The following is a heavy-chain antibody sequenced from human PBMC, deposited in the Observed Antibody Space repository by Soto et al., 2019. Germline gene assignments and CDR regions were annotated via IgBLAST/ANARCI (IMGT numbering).Heavy chain of an antibody. CDR2: MNPNSGNT. Sequence: ASVKVSCKASGYTFTSYAINWVRQSTGQGLEYLGWMNPNSGNTAYVQKFQGRVTMTWDTSITTAYMELSSLRSEDTAVYYCARDGDYFGSGSPPLLSRWGQGTLVTV. V-gene: IGHV1-8*01. CDR3: ARDGDYFGSGSPPLLSR. D-gene: IGHD3-10*01. J-gene: IGHJ4*02. CDR1: GYTFTSYA.